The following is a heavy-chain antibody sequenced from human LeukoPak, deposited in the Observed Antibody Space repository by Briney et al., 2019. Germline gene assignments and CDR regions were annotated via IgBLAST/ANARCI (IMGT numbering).Heavy chain of an antibody. Sequence: GGSRRLSCVASGFTFSSYSMTWVRQAPGKGLEWVSSISSSSSYIYYADSVRGRFTISRDNAKNSLSLQMNSLRAEDTAVYYCARDQGISSGWSTPYNWFDPWGQGALVTVSS. V-gene: IGHV3-21*01. CDR2: ISSSSSYI. D-gene: IGHD6-19*01. CDR1: GFTFSSYS. J-gene: IGHJ5*02. CDR3: ARDQGISSGWSTPYNWFDP.